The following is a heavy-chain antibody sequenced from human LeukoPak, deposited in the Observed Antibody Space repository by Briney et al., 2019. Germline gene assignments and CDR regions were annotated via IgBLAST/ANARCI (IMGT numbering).Heavy chain of an antibody. J-gene: IGHJ4*02. D-gene: IGHD3-9*01. Sequence: GGSLRLSCAASGFTFSSYAMSWVRQAPGKGLEWVSAISGSGGSTYYADSVKGRFTISRGNSKNTLYLQMNSLRAEDTAVYYCAKEPELRYFDWLPTYYFDYWGQGTLVTVSS. CDR2: ISGSGGST. CDR1: GFTFSSYA. V-gene: IGHV3-23*01. CDR3: AKEPELRYFDWLPTYYFDY.